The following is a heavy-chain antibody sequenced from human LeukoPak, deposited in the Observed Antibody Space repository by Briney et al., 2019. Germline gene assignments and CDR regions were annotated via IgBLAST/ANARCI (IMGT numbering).Heavy chain of an antibody. D-gene: IGHD1-26*01. J-gene: IGHJ3*02. V-gene: IGHV1-8*02. Sequence: ASVKVSCKASGYTFTSYYMHWVRQAPGQGLEWMGWMNPNSGNTGYAQKFQGRVTMTRNTSISTAYMELSSLRSEDTAVYYCARGTDSGSYSDAFDIWGQGTMVTVSS. CDR1: GYTFTSYY. CDR2: MNPNSGNT. CDR3: ARGTDSGSYSDAFDI.